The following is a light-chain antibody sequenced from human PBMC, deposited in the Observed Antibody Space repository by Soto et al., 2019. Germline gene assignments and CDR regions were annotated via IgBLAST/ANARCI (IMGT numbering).Light chain of an antibody. Sequence: DIQMTQSPSTLSASVGDRVTITCRASQSISSGLAWYQQKPGKAPKLLIYRASSLESGVPSRFSGSGSGTEFTLTISSRQPDDFATYYCQQYNSYPWTFGQGTKVEIK. CDR1: QSISSG. V-gene: IGKV1-5*03. CDR3: QQYNSYPWT. CDR2: RAS. J-gene: IGKJ1*01.